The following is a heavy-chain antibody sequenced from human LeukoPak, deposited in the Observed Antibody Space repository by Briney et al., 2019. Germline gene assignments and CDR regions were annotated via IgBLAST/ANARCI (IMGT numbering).Heavy chain of an antibody. J-gene: IGHJ4*02. V-gene: IGHV3-20*04. Sequence: PGGSLRLSCAASGFTFSSDWMHWVRQAPGKGLEWVSGINWNGGSTGYADSVKGRFTISRDNAKNSLYLQMNSLRAEDTALYYCARDPEAAADYWGQGTLVTVSS. CDR2: INWNGGST. CDR1: GFTFSSDW. D-gene: IGHD6-13*01. CDR3: ARDPEAAADY.